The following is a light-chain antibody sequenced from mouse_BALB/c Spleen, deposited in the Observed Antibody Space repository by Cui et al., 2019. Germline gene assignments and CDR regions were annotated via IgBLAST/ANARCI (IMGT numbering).Light chain of an antibody. Sequence: QIVLTQSPAIMSAFPGAKVTITCSASSSVSYMHWFQQKPGTSPKLWIYSTSNLASGVPARFSGSGSGTSYSLTISRMEAEDAATYYCQQRSSYPFTFGSGTKLEIK. J-gene: IGKJ4*01. CDR1: SSVSY. V-gene: IGKV4-57*01. CDR3: QQRSSYPFT. CDR2: STS.